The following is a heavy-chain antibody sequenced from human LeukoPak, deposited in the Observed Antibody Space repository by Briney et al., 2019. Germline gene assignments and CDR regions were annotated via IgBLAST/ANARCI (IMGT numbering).Heavy chain of an antibody. D-gene: IGHD3-22*01. V-gene: IGHV3-15*01. J-gene: IGHJ1*01. Sequence: GGSLRLSCAASGFTFSNAWMSWVRQAPGKGLEWVGRIKSKTDGGTTDYAAPVKGRFTISRDDSKNTLYLQMNSLKTEDTAVYYCTTWAVGSSGYYYGYFQHWARAPWSPSPQ. CDR2: IKSKTDGGTT. CDR3: TTWAVGSSGYYYGYFQH. CDR1: GFTFSNAW.